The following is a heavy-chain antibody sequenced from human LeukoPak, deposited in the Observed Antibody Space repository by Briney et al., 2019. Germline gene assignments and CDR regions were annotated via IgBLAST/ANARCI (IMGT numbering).Heavy chain of an antibody. J-gene: IGHJ6*03. Sequence: GGSLRLSCAASGFTFSSYEMNWVRQAPGKGLEWVSYISSSGSTIYYADSVKGRFTISRDNAKNSLYLQMNSLRAEDTAVYYCARGGDYFGSGTPLDYYMDVWGRGTAVTISS. CDR3: ARGGDYFGSGTPLDYYMDV. CDR1: GFTFSSYE. D-gene: IGHD3-10*01. CDR2: ISSSGSTI. V-gene: IGHV3-48*03.